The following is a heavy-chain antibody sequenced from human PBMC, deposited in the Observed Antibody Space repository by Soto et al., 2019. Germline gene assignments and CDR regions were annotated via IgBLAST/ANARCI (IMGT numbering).Heavy chain of an antibody. CDR2: IWYDGSNK. CDR3: ARDSEKWLVRNYFDY. Sequence: GGSLSLSCAASGFTFSSYGMHWVRQAPGKGLEWVAVIWYDGSNKYYADSVKGRFTISRDNSKNTLYLQMNSLRAEDTAVYYCARDSEKWLVRNYFDYWGQGTLVTVSS. CDR1: GFTFSSYG. J-gene: IGHJ4*02. V-gene: IGHV3-33*01. D-gene: IGHD6-19*01.